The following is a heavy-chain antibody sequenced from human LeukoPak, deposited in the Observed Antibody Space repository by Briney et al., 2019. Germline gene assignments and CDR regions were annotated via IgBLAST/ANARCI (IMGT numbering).Heavy chain of an antibody. CDR3: ARAALWFGELRYFDY. V-gene: IGHV1-69*13. CDR1: RDTLSSYA. D-gene: IGHD3-10*01. Sequence: PSVKVSCKASRDTLSSYAISWVRQAPGQGLEWRGGIIPIFGTANYAQKFQGRVTITADESTSTAYMELSSLRSEDTAVYYCARAALWFGELRYFDYWGQGTLVTVSS. CDR2: IIPIFGTA. J-gene: IGHJ4*02.